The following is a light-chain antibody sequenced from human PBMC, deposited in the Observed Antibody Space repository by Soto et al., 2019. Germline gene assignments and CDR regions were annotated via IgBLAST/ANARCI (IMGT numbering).Light chain of an antibody. CDR3: QQYNSQST. Sequence: IQMTHSPSTLSGSLGDRVTITVRASQTISSWLAWYQQKPVEAPKLLIYTASNLESGVPSRFRGSGSGTEFTLTIPRLQPDDFATYYCQQYNSQSTFGQGTQVDIK. CDR1: QTISSW. J-gene: IGKJ1*01. CDR2: TAS. V-gene: IGKV1-5*03.